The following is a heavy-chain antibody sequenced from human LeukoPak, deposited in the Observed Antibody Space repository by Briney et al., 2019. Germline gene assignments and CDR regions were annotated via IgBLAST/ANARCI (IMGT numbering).Heavy chain of an antibody. J-gene: IGHJ3*02. CDR3: ARGYYDSGGYLAFDI. CDR1: GGSISSYY. D-gene: IGHD3-22*01. V-gene: IGHV4-4*07. CDR2: FYTRGST. Sequence: SETLSLTCTVSGGSISSYYWSWIWQPAGKGLEWIGRFYTRGSTHYNPSLKSRVTMSVDTSKNQFSLKLSSVTAADTAVYYCARGYYDSGGYLAFDIWGQGTTVTVSS.